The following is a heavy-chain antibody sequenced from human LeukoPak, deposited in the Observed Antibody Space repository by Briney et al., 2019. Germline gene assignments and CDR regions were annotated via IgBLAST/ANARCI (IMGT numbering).Heavy chain of an antibody. J-gene: IGHJ6*03. CDR1: GFTLGDYG. D-gene: IGHD6-13*01. Sequence: SLRLSCTASGFTLGDYGVTWVRQAPGRGLEWVAFIRNKAFGGTTEYAASVKGRFTISRDDSKSIAYLQMNSLKTEDTAVYYCTRVPRQQLVAYMDVWGKGTTVTVSS. CDR3: TRVPRQQLVAYMDV. CDR2: IRNKAFGGTT. V-gene: IGHV3-49*04.